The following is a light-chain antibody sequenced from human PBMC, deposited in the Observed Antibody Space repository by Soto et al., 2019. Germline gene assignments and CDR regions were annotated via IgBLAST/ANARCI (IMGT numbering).Light chain of an antibody. CDR3: SSYTSSSTRV. V-gene: IGLV2-14*01. Sequence: QSALTQPASVSGSPGQSITISCTGTSSDVGGYNYVSWYQQHPGKAPKLMIYEVRNRPSGVSNRFSGSKSGNTASLTISGLQAEDEADYYCSSYTSSSTRVFGGGTEVTVL. J-gene: IGLJ3*02. CDR1: SSDVGGYNY. CDR2: EVR.